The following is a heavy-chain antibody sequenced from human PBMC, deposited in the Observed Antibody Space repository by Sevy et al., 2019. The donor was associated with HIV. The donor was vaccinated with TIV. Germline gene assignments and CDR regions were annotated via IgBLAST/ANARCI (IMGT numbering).Heavy chain of an antibody. CDR3: ARAGGDTVVVSTAIGILIMDV. CDR2: ISSSSTYI. D-gene: IGHD2-2*02. CDR1: GFTFSSYT. Sequence: GGSLRLSCAASGFTFSSYTMNWVRQAPGKGLEWVSSISSSSTYIYYADSLKGRFTISRDNTKNSLYLQMNSLRAEDTAVYYCARAGGDTVVVSTAIGILIMDVWGQGTTVTVSS. J-gene: IGHJ6*02. V-gene: IGHV3-21*01.